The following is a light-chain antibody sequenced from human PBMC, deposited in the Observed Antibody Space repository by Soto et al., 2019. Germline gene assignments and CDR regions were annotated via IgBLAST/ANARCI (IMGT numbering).Light chain of an antibody. J-gene: IGKJ2*01. CDR1: QRLSTY. CDR2: ETS. CDR3: QQRSTCPPVYT. Sequence: DIVLTQSPATLSLSPGERATLSCRASQRLSTYLAWYQQAPGQAPRLLIDETSKRAAGVPTRFSGSGSGTDFTLNISSLEPEDFSLYYCQQRSTCPPVYTFGQGTKLEIK. V-gene: IGKV3-11*01.